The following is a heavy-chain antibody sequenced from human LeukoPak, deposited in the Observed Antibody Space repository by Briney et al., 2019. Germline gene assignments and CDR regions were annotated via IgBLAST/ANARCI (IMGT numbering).Heavy chain of an antibody. Sequence: PSETLSLTCSVSGGSISSGAYYWSWIRQFPGRGLEWIAYIYHTANTYYNPSLKSRLTISLDTSQNQFSLKLSSVTAADTAVYYCARDLSGYGASDYWGQGTLVTVSS. V-gene: IGHV4-31*03. CDR1: GGSISSGAYY. CDR2: IYHTANT. CDR3: ARDLSGYGASDY. J-gene: IGHJ4*02. D-gene: IGHD3-22*01.